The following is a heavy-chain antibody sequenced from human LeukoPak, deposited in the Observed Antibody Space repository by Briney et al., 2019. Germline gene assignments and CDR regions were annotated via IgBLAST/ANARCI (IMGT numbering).Heavy chain of an antibody. D-gene: IGHD6-13*01. CDR2: ISGSGGST. J-gene: IGHJ6*02. Sequence: RGSLRLSCAASGFTFSSYAMSWVRQAPGKGLEWVSAISGSGGSTYYADSVKGRFTISRDNSKNTLYLQMNSLRAEDTAVYYCAKAPRAAAGTYNGMDVWGQGTTVTVSS. CDR3: AKAPRAAAGTYNGMDV. V-gene: IGHV3-23*01. CDR1: GFTFSSYA.